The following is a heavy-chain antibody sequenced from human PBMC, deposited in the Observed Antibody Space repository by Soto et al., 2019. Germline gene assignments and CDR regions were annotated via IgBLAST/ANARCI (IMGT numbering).Heavy chain of an antibody. Sequence: ASVKVSCKASGGTFSSYAISWVRQAPGQGLEWMGGIIPIFGTANYAQKFQGRVTITADESTSTAYMELSSLRSEDTAVYYCASSVAKYYYYGMDVWGQGTTVTVSS. CDR1: GGTFSSYA. J-gene: IGHJ6*02. V-gene: IGHV1-69*13. CDR3: ASSVAKYYYYGMDV. CDR2: IIPIFGTA. D-gene: IGHD5-12*01.